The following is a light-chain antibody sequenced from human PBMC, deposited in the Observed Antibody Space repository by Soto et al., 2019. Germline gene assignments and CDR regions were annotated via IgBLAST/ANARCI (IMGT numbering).Light chain of an antibody. V-gene: IGLV2-14*01. J-gene: IGLJ1*01. CDR1: SSDVGNYKY. CDR3: CSYTGSSPLYV. Sequence: QSALTQPVSVSGSPGQSITISCTGTSSDVGNYKYVSWYQQHPGKAPKLMIYEVSNRPSGVSNRFSCSKSGNTPSLTIAGLQAGDDADYYCCSYTGSSPLYVFGTVTKLTVL. CDR2: EVS.